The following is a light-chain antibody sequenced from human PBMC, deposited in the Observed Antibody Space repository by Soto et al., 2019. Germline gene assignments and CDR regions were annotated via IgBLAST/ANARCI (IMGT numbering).Light chain of an antibody. CDR1: SSNIGNNY. CDR3: GTWDSSLSAWM. V-gene: IGLV1-51*01. Sequence: QSVLTQPPSVSAAPGQKVTISCSGSSSNIGNNYVSWYQHLPGTAPKLLIYNNNQRPSGIPDRFSASKSGTSATLGITGLQTGDEADYYCGTWDSSLSAWMFGGGTKLTVL. CDR2: NNN. J-gene: IGLJ3*02.